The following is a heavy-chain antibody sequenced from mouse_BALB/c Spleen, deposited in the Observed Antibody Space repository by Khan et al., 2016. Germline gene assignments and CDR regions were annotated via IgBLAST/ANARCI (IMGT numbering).Heavy chain of an antibody. Sequence: EVELVESGPGLVKPSQSLSLTCTVTGYSITSDYAWNWIRQFPGNKLEWMGYISYSGSTSYNPSLKSRISITRDTSKNQFFLQLNSVTTEDTATYYCARGYGNLDYWGQGTTLTVSS. CDR2: ISYSGST. D-gene: IGHD2-1*01. V-gene: IGHV3-2*02. CDR1: GYSITSDYA. J-gene: IGHJ2*01. CDR3: ARGYGNLDY.